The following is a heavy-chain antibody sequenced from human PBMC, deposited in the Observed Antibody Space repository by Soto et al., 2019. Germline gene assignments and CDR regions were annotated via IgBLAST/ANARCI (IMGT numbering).Heavy chain of an antibody. V-gene: IGHV1-18*01. CDR1: GYTFTTYG. CDR3: ERDSPPVDY. Sequence: QVQLVQSGAEVKKPGASVKVSCKASGYTFTTYGIIWVRQAPGQGLEWMGWSSAYNGNAKDAQKLPGRVTMTTETSTSTAYMELRSLKSDDKAVYYCERDSPPVDYWGQGTLVTVPS. CDR2: SSAYNGNA. J-gene: IGHJ4*02.